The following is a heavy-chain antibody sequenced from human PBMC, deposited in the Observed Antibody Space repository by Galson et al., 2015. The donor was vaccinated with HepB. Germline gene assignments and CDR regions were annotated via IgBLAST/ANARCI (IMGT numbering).Heavy chain of an antibody. D-gene: IGHD3-10*01. CDR1: GFTFKNFA. J-gene: IGHJ4*02. CDR2: IGGSGNST. Sequence: SLRLSCAASGFTFKNFAMNWVRQAPGKGLEWVSSIGGSGNSTKYADSVKGRFTISRDNSKNTVYMQMNSLRAEDTAIYYCAKDVSFLWFGVPTWAFDIWGQGTLVTVSS. CDR3: AKDVSFLWFGVPTWAFDI. V-gene: IGHV3-23*01.